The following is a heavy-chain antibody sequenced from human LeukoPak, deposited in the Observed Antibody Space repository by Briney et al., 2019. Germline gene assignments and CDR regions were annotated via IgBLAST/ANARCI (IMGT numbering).Heavy chain of an antibody. D-gene: IGHD3-22*01. Sequence: GGSLRLSCAASVFTFSSYAMSWVRQAPGKGLEWVSAISGSGGSTYYADSVKGRFTISRDNSKNTLYLQMNSLRAEDTAVYYCAKDLDSSGCFDIWGQGTMVTVSS. CDR1: VFTFSSYA. J-gene: IGHJ3*02. V-gene: IGHV3-23*01. CDR2: ISGSGGST. CDR3: AKDLDSSGCFDI.